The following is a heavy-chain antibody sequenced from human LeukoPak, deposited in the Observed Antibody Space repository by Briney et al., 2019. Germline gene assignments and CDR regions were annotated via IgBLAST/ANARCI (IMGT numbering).Heavy chain of an antibody. J-gene: IGHJ3*02. V-gene: IGHV3-53*01. CDR2: TYTGGNS. D-gene: IGHD3-22*01. CDR3: ARGGRGSAAVVAPRSFDI. Sequence: TGGSLRLSCEASGFTVSSTHMVWVRQAPGKGLEWVSATYTGGNSYYAGSVQGRFIISRDISKNTLYLQMNNLRAEDSALYYCARGGRGSAAVVAPRSFDIWGQGTMVTVSS. CDR1: GFTVSSTH.